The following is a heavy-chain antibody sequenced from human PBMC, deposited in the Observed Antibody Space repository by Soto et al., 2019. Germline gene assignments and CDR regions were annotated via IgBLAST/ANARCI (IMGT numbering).Heavy chain of an antibody. Sequence: QVQLVESGGGVVQPGRSLRLSCAASGFTFSSYGMHWVRQAPGKGLEWVAVISYDGSNKYYADSVKGRFTISRDNSKNTLYLQMNSLRAEDTAVYYCAKLPRPGRGRDVWGQGTTVTVSS. CDR2: ISYDGSNK. J-gene: IGHJ6*02. V-gene: IGHV3-30*18. CDR1: GFTFSSYG. CDR3: AKLPRPGRGRDV. D-gene: IGHD3-16*01.